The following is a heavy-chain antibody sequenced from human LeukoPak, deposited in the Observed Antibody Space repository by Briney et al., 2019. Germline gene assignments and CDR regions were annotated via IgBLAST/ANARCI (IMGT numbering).Heavy chain of an antibody. CDR2: ISAYNGNT. V-gene: IGHV1-18*01. D-gene: IGHD1-26*01. J-gene: IGHJ4*02. Sequence: ASVKVSCKASGYTFTSYDINWVRQATGQGLEWMGWISAYNGNTNYAQKLQGRVTMTTDTSTSTAYMELRSLRSDDTAVYYCARAGDDWELPVREGFDYWGQGTLVTVSS. CDR1: GYTFTSYD. CDR3: ARAGDDWELPVREGFDY.